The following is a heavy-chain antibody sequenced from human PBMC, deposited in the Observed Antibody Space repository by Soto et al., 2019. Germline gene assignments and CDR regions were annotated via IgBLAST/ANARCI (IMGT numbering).Heavy chain of an antibody. CDR3: AREGIISSSSPIPLDY. CDR1: GFAFSSYE. CDR2: ISSSGSTI. J-gene: IGHJ4*02. D-gene: IGHD6-6*01. V-gene: IGHV3-48*03. Sequence: GGSLRRSCAASGFAFSSYEMNWVRQAPGKGLEWVSYISSSGSTIYYADSLKGRFTISRDNAKNSLYLQMNSLRAEDTALYYCAREGIISSSSPIPLDYWGQGTLATVSS.